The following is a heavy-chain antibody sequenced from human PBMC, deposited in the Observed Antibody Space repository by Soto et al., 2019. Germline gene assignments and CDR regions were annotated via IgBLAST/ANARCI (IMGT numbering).Heavy chain of an antibody. V-gene: IGHV3-21*01. J-gene: IGHJ1*01. CDR3: ARSSVATVTEYFQH. CDR2: ISSSSSYI. CDR1: GFTFSSYS. D-gene: IGHD4-17*01. Sequence: EVQLGESGGGLVKPGGSLRLSCAASGFTFSSYSMNWVRQAPGKGLEWVSSISSSSSYIYYADSVKGRFTISRDNAKNSLYLQMNSLRAEDTAVYYCARSSVATVTEYFQHWGQGTLVTVSS.